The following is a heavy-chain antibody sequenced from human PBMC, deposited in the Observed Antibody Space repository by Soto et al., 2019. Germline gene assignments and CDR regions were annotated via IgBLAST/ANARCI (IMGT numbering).Heavy chain of an antibody. Sequence: QVQLVQSGAEVKKPGSSVKVSCKASGGTFSSYTISWVRQAPGQGLEWMGRIIPILGIANYAQKFQGRVTITADKSTSTAYMELSSLRSEDTAVYYCARDQMGELMGFDPWGQGTLVTVSS. CDR1: GGTFSSYT. V-gene: IGHV1-69*08. D-gene: IGHD1-26*01. CDR3: ARDQMGELMGFDP. CDR2: IIPILGIA. J-gene: IGHJ5*02.